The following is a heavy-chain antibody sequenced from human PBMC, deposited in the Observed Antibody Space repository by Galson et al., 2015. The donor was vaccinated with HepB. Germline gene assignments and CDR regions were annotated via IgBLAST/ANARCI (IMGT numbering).Heavy chain of an antibody. D-gene: IGHD3-10*01. V-gene: IGHV3-30-3*01. CDR3: TRASSHGSGSYFEDVDY. J-gene: IGHJ4*02. CDR2: ISYDGSNK. CDR1: GFTFSSYA. Sequence: SLRLSCAASGFTFSSYAMHWVRQAPGKGLEWVAVISYDGSNKYYADSVKGRFTISRDNSKNTLYLQMNSLRAEDTAVYYCTRASSHGSGSYFEDVDYWGQGTLVTVSS.